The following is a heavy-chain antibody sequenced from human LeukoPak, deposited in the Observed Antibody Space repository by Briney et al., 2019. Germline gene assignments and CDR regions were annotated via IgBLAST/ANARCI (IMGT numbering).Heavy chain of an antibody. V-gene: IGHV1-18*01. J-gene: IGHJ4*02. CDR2: ISAYNGNT. D-gene: IGHD3-22*01. CDR1: GYTFTSYG. CDR3: AREPPGGYYDSSGYFLPPFDY. Sequence: ASVKVSCKASGYTFTSYGISWVRQAPGQGLEWMGWISAYNGNTNYAQKLQGRVTMTTDTSTSTAYMELSSLRSEDTAVYYCAREPPGGYYDSSGYFLPPFDYWGQGTLVTVSS.